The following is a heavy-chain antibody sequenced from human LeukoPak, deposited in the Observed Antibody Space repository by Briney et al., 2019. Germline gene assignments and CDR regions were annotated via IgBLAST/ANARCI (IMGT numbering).Heavy chain of an antibody. CDR2: ISYDGSNK. CDR1: GFTFSSYA. J-gene: IGHJ4*02. D-gene: IGHD3-22*01. Sequence: PGGSLRLSCAASGFTFSSYAMHWVRQAPGKGLEWVAVISYDGSNKYYADSAKGRFTISRDNSKNTLYLQMNSLRAEDTAVYYCARDRDYYDSSGKFDYWGQGTLVTVSS. CDR3: ARDRDYYDSSGKFDY. V-gene: IGHV3-30-3*01.